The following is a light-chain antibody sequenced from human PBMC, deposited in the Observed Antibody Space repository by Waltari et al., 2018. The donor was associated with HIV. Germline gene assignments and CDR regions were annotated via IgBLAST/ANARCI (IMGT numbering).Light chain of an antibody. CDR2: DVS. CDR3: GSFTTSITVV. Sequence: QSALTQPPSVSGSLGQSVTIPCTGTSSDVGNHNKVSRSQQSPGTAPKPMIYDVSNRPSGVPDRFSGSKSGNTASLTISGLQAEDEADYYCGSFTTSITVVFGGGTKLTVL. J-gene: IGLJ2*01. V-gene: IGLV2-18*02. CDR1: SSDVGNHNK.